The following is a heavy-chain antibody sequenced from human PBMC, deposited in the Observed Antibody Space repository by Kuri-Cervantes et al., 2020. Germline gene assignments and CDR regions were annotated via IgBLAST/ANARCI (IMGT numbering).Heavy chain of an antibody. Sequence: GGSLRLSCAASGFTFSSYAMSWVRQAPGKGLEWVAVISYDGSGHYADSVKGRFTISRDNSKNTLYLQMYSLRPEDTAVYYCVRGPYWQFDYWGQGTLVTVSS. CDR1: GFTFSSYA. CDR2: ISYDGSG. J-gene: IGHJ4*02. CDR3: VRGPYWQFDY. D-gene: IGHD2-15*01. V-gene: IGHV3-30*03.